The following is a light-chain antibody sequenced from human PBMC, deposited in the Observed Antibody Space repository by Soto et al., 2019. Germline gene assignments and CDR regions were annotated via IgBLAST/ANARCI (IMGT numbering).Light chain of an antibody. V-gene: IGKV1-5*03. Sequence: DIPMTQSPSTLSASVGDKVTITCRASQSITNWLAWYQQKPGKAPKLLIYKVSTLESGVPSRFSGIGSRTEFTITSSSLQPDDFATYYCQQYTGFFPWTFGQGTKVDFK. CDR2: KVS. CDR1: QSITNW. J-gene: IGKJ1*01. CDR3: QQYTGFFPWT.